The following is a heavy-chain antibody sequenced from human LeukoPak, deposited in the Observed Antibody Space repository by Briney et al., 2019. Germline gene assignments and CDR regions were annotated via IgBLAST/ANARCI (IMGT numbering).Heavy chain of an antibody. D-gene: IGHD3-22*01. Sequence: PSETLSLTCTVSGGSISSYYWSWIRQPPGKGLEWIGYIYYSGSTYYNPFLRSRVTISVDTSKNQFSLKLSSVTAADTAVYYCARSSEGRYYYDSSGYSYYYYYMNVWGKGTTVTISS. J-gene: IGHJ6*03. CDR3: ARSSEGRYYYDSSGYSYYYYYMNV. CDR1: GGSISSYY. CDR2: IYYSGST. V-gene: IGHV4-59*01.